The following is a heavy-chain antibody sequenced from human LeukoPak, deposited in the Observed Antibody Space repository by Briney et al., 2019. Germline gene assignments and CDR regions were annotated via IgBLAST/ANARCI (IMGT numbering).Heavy chain of an antibody. J-gene: IGHJ3*02. Sequence: SETLSLTCAVYGGSFSGYYWSWIRQPPGKGLEWIGEINHSGGTNYKSSLKSRVTISVDTSKNHFSLKLSSVTAADTAVYYCARGPLGDEFADAFDIWGQGTMVTVSS. V-gene: IGHV4-34*01. CDR2: INHSGGT. CDR1: GGSFSGYY. CDR3: ARGPLGDEFADAFDI. D-gene: IGHD2-21*01.